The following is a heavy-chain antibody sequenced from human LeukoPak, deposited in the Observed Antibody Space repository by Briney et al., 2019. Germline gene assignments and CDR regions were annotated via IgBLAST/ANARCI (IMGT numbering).Heavy chain of an antibody. V-gene: IGHV1-3*01. CDR3: ATGYYGSGSSFDY. J-gene: IGHJ4*02. CDR1: GSTCTNYA. Sequence: ASVKLSCKASGSTCTNYARHWFRQHPGQSLVWRGWINAGNGNTKYSHKFQGRVTITRDTSASTAYMELSSLRSEDTAVYYCATGYYGSGSSFDYWGQGTLVTVSS. D-gene: IGHD3-10*01. CDR2: INAGNGNT.